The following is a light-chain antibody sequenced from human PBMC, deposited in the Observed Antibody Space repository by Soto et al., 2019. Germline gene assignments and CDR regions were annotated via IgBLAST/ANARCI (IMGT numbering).Light chain of an antibody. Sequence: EVVLTQSPGTLSLSPGERATLSCRASETVSNNYLAWYQQKPSQAPRLLIFGSSDRAAGIPDRFRGSGSGTDLTLTVSRLESEDFAVYYCQQYGSSLPYTFRQGTKLEIK. V-gene: IGKV3-20*01. J-gene: IGKJ2*01. CDR1: ETVSNNY. CDR3: QQYGSSLPYT. CDR2: GSS.